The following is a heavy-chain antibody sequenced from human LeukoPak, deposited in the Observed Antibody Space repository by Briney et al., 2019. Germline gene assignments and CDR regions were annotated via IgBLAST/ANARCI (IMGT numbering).Heavy chain of an antibody. J-gene: IGHJ4*02. CDR3: ARDPREGIVVVPGPE. V-gene: IGHV1-2*02. D-gene: IGHD2-2*01. Sequence: ASVKVSCKASGYTFTGYYIHWVRQAPGQGLEWMGWINPNSGGTDYAQQFQGRVTMTRDTSISTAYMELSRLRSDDTAVYYCARDPREGIVVVPGPEWGQGTLVTVSS. CDR1: GYTFTGYY. CDR2: INPNSGGT.